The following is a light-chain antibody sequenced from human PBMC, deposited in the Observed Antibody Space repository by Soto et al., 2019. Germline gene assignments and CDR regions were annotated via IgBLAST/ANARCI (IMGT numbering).Light chain of an antibody. CDR2: AAS. CDR1: QTISTY. Sequence: DIQMTQSPSSLSASVGDRVTITCRASQTISTYLNWYQQNPGKAPKLLIYAASSLQSGVPSRFSGSGSGTDFTLTISSLQPEDFGTYYCQQSSNIPYTFGQGTKLEIK. CDR3: QQSSNIPYT. V-gene: IGKV1-39*01. J-gene: IGKJ2*01.